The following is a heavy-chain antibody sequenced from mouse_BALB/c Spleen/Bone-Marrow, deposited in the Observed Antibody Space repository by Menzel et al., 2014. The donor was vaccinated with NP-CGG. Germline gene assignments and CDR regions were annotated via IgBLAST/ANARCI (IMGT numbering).Heavy chain of an antibody. J-gene: IGHJ3*01. Sequence: EVQGVESGGDLVKPGGSLKLSCAASGFTFSSYGMSWVRQTPDKRLEWVATISSGGSYTYYPDSVKGRFTISRDNAKNNLYLQMSSLKSEDTDMYYCARQDYDRFAYWGQGTLVTVSA. CDR1: GFTFSSYG. CDR2: ISSGGSYT. CDR3: ARQDYDRFAY. D-gene: IGHD2-4*01. V-gene: IGHV5-6*01.